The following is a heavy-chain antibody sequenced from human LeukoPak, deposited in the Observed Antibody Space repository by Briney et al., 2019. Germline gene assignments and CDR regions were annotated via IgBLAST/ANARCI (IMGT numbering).Heavy chain of an antibody. J-gene: IGHJ5*02. CDR2: IYHRGYT. V-gene: IGHV4-4*02. D-gene: IGHD4-17*01. CDR3: ARNRGGDYGDYRSDWFDP. CDR1: GFTVSSNY. Sequence: GSLRLSCAASGFTVSSNYMTWVRQSPGKGLEWIGEIYHRGYTNYNPSLKTRVTISVDMSKNHFSLELTSVTAADTALYYCARNRGGDYGDYRSDWFDPWGQGTLVTVSS.